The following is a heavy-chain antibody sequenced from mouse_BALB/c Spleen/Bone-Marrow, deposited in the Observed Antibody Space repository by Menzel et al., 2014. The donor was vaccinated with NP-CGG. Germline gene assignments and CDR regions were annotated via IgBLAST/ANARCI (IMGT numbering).Heavy chain of an antibody. CDR2: ITDGGGAT. Sequence: EVKLVESGGGLVQPGGSLKLSCAASGFTFNSNTMSWVRQTPEKRLEWVAHITDGGGATYYLDTVKGRFTISRDSAKNTLYLQMSSLKSEDTAMYYCTRPRYPFYAMDSWGRGTSVTVSS. CDR3: TRPRYPFYAMDS. J-gene: IGHJ4*01. CDR1: GFTFNSNT. V-gene: IGHV5-12-2*01. D-gene: IGHD2-14*01.